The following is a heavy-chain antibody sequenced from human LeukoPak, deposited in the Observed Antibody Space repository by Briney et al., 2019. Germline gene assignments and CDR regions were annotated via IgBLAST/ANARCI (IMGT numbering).Heavy chain of an antibody. J-gene: IGHJ3*01. Sequence: PGGSLRLSCAASGFTVSSNYMSWVRQAPGKGLEWVSVIYSGGSTYYADSVKGRFSISRDNSKNTLYLQMNSLRAEDTAVYYCVRYGRRANDQPFDVWGQGTMVTVSS. D-gene: IGHD1-1*01. CDR2: IYSGGST. V-gene: IGHV3-53*01. CDR3: VRYGRRANDQPFDV. CDR1: GFTVSSNY.